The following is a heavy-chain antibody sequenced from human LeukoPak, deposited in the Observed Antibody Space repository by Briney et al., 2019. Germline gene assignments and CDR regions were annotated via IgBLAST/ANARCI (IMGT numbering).Heavy chain of an antibody. Sequence: GRSLRLSCAASGFTFSSYAMHWVRQAPGKGLEWVAVISYDGSNKYYADSVKGRFTISRDNAKNSLYLQMNSLRAEVTAVYYCARDQRGLTVGAAKYGMDVWGQGTTDTVSS. V-gene: IGHV3-30-3*01. CDR2: ISYDGSNK. CDR1: GFTFSSYA. CDR3: ARDQRGLTVGAAKYGMDV. J-gene: IGHJ6*02. D-gene: IGHD2-15*01.